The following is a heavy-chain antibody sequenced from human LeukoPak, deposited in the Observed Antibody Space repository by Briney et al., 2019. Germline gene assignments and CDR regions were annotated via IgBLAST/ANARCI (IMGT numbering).Heavy chain of an antibody. J-gene: IGHJ6*03. CDR2: MNPNSGNT. V-gene: IGHV1-8*03. Sequence: ASVKVSCKTSGYTFTGYYMHWVRQAPGQGLEWMGWMNPNSGNTGYAQKFQGRVTITRNTSISTAYMELSSLRSEDTPVYYCARAGSFGVVPAALVYYYYYYMASGAKGPRSPSP. CDR1: GYTFTGYY. CDR3: ARAGSFGVVPAALVYYYYYYMAS. D-gene: IGHD2-2*01.